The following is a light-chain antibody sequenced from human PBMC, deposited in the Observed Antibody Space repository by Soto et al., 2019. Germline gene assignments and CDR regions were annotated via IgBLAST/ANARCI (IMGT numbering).Light chain of an antibody. J-gene: IGKJ1*01. CDR3: QQYNNWPPWK. CDR2: VPF. Sequence: EIVLTQSPGTLSLSPGERSTLSCRASQSVGGSYVGWYQQKPGQGPRLLIFVPFSRATGIPARFSGSGSGKELTLTISSMQSEDFAVYYCQQYNNWPPWKFGKGTTAGIK. CDR1: QSVGGS. V-gene: IGKV3D-15*01.